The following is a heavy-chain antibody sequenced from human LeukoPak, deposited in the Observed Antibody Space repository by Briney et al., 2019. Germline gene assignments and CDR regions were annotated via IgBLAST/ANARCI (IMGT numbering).Heavy chain of an antibody. CDR1: GGSISSYY. J-gene: IGHJ4*02. CDR2: IYYSGSS. Sequence: SETLSLTCTASGGSISSYYLSWIRQPPGKGLEWVGYIYYSGSSNYYPSLKSRVTILLDTSKNQFSLKLSSVTAADTAVYYCERDVGYYFDYWGQGTLVTVSS. V-gene: IGHV4-59*01. CDR3: ERDVGYYFDY.